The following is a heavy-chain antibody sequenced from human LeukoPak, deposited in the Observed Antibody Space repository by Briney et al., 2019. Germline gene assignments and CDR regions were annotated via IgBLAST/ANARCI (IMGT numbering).Heavy chain of an antibody. V-gene: IGHV3-20*04. CDR2: INWNGGST. J-gene: IGHJ4*02. CDR3: ARNVTDCSSGSCYKMDY. D-gene: IGHD2-15*01. CDR1: GFTFDDSG. Sequence: GGSLRLSCAASGFTFDDSGMSWVRQAPGKGLEWVSGINWNGGSTGCADSVKGRFTISRDNAKNSLYLQMNSLRVEDTALYYCARNVTDCSSGSCYKMDYWGQGTLVTVSS.